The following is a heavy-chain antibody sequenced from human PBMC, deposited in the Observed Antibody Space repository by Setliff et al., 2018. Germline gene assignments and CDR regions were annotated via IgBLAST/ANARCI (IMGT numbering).Heavy chain of an antibody. CDR3: ARSPLDDAFDI. CDR2: IYPGDSDT. V-gene: IGHV5-51*01. Sequence: GESLKISCKGSGYRFTTYWIGWVRQMPGKGLQLMGIIYPGDSDTRYSPSFQGQVTISADKSINTAYLQWSSLKASDSAMYYCARSPLDDAFDIWGQGTMVTVS. J-gene: IGHJ3*02. CDR1: GYRFTTYW.